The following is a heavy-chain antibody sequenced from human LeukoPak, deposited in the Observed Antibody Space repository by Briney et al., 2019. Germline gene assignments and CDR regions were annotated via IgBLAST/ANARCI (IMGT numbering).Heavy chain of an antibody. D-gene: IGHD4-17*01. J-gene: IGHJ5*02. CDR1: GGTFSSYA. CDR3: ARGKPFRLTTVTTFWFDP. CDR2: IIPIFGTV. V-gene: IGHV1-69*13. Sequence: ASVKVSCKASGGTFSSYAVSWVRQAPGQGLEWMGGIIPIFGTVNYAQKFQGRVTITADESTSTAYMELSSLRSEDTAVYYCARGKPFRLTTVTTFWFDPWGQGTLVTVSS.